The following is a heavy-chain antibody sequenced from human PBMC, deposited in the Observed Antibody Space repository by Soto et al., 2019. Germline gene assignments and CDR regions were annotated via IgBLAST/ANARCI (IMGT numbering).Heavy chain of an antibody. CDR1: GGSISSGDYY. CDR2: IYYSGST. V-gene: IGHV4-30-4*01. CDR3: ARVVDAAMPRFDY. J-gene: IGHJ4*02. Sequence: PSETLSLTCTVSGGSISSGDYYWSWIRQPPGKGLEWIGYIYYSGSTYHNPSLKSRVTISVDTSKNQFSLKLSSVTAADTAVYYCARVVDAAMPRFDYWGQGTLVTVSS. D-gene: IGHD5-18*01.